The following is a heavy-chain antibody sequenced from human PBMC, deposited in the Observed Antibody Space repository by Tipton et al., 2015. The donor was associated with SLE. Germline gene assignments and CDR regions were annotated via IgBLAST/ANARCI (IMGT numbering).Heavy chain of an antibody. Sequence: TLSLTCTVSGGSISSYYWSWIRQPPGKGLEWIGFIYYSGSINYNPSLKSRVTISVDTSKNQFSLKVSSVTAADTAVYFCARGDFWSGLDYWGQGALVTVSS. CDR3: ARGDFWSGLDY. D-gene: IGHD3-3*01. J-gene: IGHJ4*02. CDR2: IYYSGSI. V-gene: IGHV4-59*01. CDR1: GGSISSYY.